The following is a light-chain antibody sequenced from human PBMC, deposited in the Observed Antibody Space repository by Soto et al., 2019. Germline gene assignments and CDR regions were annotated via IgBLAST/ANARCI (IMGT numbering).Light chain of an antibody. CDR2: DAS. V-gene: IGKV3-11*01. J-gene: IGKJ5*01. CDR3: QQRSTWPT. Sequence: VLTQSPATLSLSPGKRATLSCRPSESVDFHLAWYQQKPGQAPRLLIYDASVRATGTPARFSGSGSVTDFTLTISSLVPEDFALYYCQQRSTWPTFGQGTRLEIK. CDR1: ESVDFH.